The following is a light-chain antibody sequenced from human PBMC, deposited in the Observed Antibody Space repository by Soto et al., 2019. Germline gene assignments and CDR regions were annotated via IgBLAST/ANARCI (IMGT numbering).Light chain of an antibody. Sequence: EIVLTQSPATLSLSPGERATLSCRARQSVSCYLAWYQQKPGQAPSLLIYDASNRAAGIPARFSGSGSGTDFHLTISSLEPEDVAVYYCQQRSNWPPWTFGQGTKVEIK. J-gene: IGKJ1*01. CDR1: QSVSCY. CDR3: QQRSNWPPWT. CDR2: DAS. V-gene: IGKV3-11*01.